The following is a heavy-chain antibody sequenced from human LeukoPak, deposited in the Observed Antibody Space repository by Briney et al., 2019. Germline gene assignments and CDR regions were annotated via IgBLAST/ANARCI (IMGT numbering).Heavy chain of an antibody. CDR2: ISSSSSYI. V-gene: IGHV3-21*01. Sequence: GGSLRLSCAASGLTFSSYSMNWVRQAPGKGLEWVSSISSSSSYIYYADSVKGRFTISRDNAKNSLYLQMNSLRAEDTAVYYCAREDSMVRVYDYWGQGTLVTVSS. D-gene: IGHD3-10*01. J-gene: IGHJ4*02. CDR1: GLTFSSYS. CDR3: AREDSMVRVYDY.